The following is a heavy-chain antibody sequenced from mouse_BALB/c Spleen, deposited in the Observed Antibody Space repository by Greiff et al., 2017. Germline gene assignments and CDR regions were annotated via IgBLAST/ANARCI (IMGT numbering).Heavy chain of an antibody. V-gene: IGHV2-4-1*01. CDR3: ARNTMITAMDY. J-gene: IGHJ4*01. CDR2: IWSGGST. CDR1: GFSLTSYG. D-gene: IGHD2-4*01. Sequence: VQLQQSGPGLVQPSQSLSITCPVSGFSLTSYGVHWVRQSPGKGLEWLGVIWSGGSTDYNAAFISRLSISKDNSKSQVFFKMNSLQADDTAIYYCARNTMITAMDYWGQGTSVTVSS.